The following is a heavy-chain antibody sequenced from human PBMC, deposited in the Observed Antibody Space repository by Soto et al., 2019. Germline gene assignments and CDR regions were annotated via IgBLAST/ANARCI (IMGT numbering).Heavy chain of an antibody. D-gene: IGHD4-4*01. V-gene: IGHV4-59*08. CDR2: IYYSGST. CDR3: ARRAVTRYYYYMDV. CDR1: GGSISSYY. Sequence: SETLSLTCTVSGGSISSYYWSWIRQPPGKGLEWIGYIYYSGSTNYNPSLKSRVTISVDTSKNQFSLKLSSVTAADTAVYYCARRAVTRYYYYMDVWGKGTTVTVSS. J-gene: IGHJ6*03.